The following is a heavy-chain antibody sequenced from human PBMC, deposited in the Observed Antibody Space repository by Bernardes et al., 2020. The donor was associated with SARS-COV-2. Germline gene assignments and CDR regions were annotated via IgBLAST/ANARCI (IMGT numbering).Heavy chain of an antibody. V-gene: IGHV3-15*01. D-gene: IGHD3-22*01. Sequence: GSLRLSCAASGFPFTDAWMHWVRQAPGKGLEWVGRIKSIADGGTTDYAAPVKGRFTIPRDDSKNTLYLQVNSLKTEDTAVYYCTTTYDSSGYYYVIRADYWGQGTLVTVSS. CDR3: TTTYDSSGYYYVIRADY. J-gene: IGHJ4*02. CDR1: GFPFTDAW. CDR2: IKSIADGGTT.